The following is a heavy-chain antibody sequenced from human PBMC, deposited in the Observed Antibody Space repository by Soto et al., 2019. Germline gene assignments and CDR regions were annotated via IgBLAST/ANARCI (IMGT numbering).Heavy chain of an antibody. Sequence: PGGSLRLSCAASGFTFSSYAMHWVRQAPGKGLEWVAVISYDGSNKYYADSVKGRFTISRDNSKNTLYLQMNSLRAEDTAVYYCAREEPHIVVVTAGLDYWGQGTLVTVSS. V-gene: IGHV3-30-3*01. CDR2: ISYDGSNK. D-gene: IGHD2-21*02. CDR3: AREEPHIVVVTAGLDY. CDR1: GFTFSSYA. J-gene: IGHJ4*02.